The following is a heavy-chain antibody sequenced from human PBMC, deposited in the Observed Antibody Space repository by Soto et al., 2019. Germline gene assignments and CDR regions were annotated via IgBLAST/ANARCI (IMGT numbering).Heavy chain of an antibody. J-gene: IGHJ5*02. V-gene: IGHV4-61*01. CDR1: GGSISSSSYY. CDR2: IYYSGST. CDR3: ARVVEDIAVAGLNWFDP. Sequence: PSETLSLTCTVSGGSISSSSYYWSWIRQPPGKGLEWIGYIYYSGSTNYNPSLKSRVTISVDTSKNQFSLKLSSVTAADTAVYYCARVVEDIAVAGLNWFDPWGQGTLVTVSS. D-gene: IGHD6-19*01.